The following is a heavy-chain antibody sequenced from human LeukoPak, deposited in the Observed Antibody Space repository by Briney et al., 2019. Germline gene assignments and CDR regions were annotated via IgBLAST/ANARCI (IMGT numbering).Heavy chain of an antibody. CDR3: ARDQVGVGASYFDY. CDR2: IYYSGST. CDR1: GGSFSSYY. V-gene: IGHV4-59*01. Sequence: SETLSLTCTVSGGSFSSYYWSWIRQPPGKGLEWIGYIYYSGSTNYNPSLKSRVTISVDTSKNQFSLKLSSVTAANTAVYYCARDQVGVGASYFDYWGQGTLVTVSS. J-gene: IGHJ4*02. D-gene: IGHD1-26*01.